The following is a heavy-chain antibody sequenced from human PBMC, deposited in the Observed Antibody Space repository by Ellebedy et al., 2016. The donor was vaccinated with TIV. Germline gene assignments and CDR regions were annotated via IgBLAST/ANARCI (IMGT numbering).Heavy chain of an antibody. Sequence: SETLSLTXAVYGGSFSGYYWSWIRQPPGKGLEWIGEINHSGSTNYNPSLKSRVTISVDMSKNQFSLKLSSVTAADTAVYYCARGKMVRGVVFSAEYYYFDYWGQGTLVTVSS. CDR3: ARGKMVRGVVFSAEYYYFDY. CDR2: INHSGST. CDR1: GGSFSGYY. V-gene: IGHV4-34*01. D-gene: IGHD3-10*01. J-gene: IGHJ4*02.